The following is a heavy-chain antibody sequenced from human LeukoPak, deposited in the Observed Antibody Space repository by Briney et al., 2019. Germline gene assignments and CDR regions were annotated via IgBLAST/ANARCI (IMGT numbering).Heavy chain of an antibody. J-gene: IGHJ4*02. CDR3: ARTSYGSGSYYNRCFDY. V-gene: IGHV5-51*01. CDR2: IYPGDSDT. D-gene: IGHD3-10*01. Sequence: GESLKISCQGSGYSFNSYWIGWVRQMPGKGLEWMGIIYPGDSDTRYSPSFQGQVTISADKSISTAYLQWSSLKASDTAMYYCARTSYGSGSYYNRCFDYWGQGTLVTVSS. CDR1: GYSFNSYW.